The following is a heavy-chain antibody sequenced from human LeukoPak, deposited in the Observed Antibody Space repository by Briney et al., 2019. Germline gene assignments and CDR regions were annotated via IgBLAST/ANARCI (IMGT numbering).Heavy chain of an antibody. J-gene: IGHJ5*02. CDR1: GGTFRSYA. D-gene: IGHD5-18*01. V-gene: IGHV1-69*13. Sequence: ASVKVSCKASGGTFRSYAISWVRQAPGQGLECMGGIIPIFGTANYAQKFQGRVTITADESTSTAYMELSSLRSEDTAVYYCAGGRGYSYGSKEPWGQGTLVTVSS. CDR3: AGGRGYSYGSKEP. CDR2: IIPIFGTA.